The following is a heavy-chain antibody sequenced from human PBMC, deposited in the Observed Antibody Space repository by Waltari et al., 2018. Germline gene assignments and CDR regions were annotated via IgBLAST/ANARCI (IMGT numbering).Heavy chain of an antibody. CDR1: GFTFSSYG. CDR2: IWYDGSNK. J-gene: IGHJ5*02. CDR3: AKSDGGYCSGGSCYTNWFDP. Sequence: RLSCAASGFTFSSYGMHWVRQAPGKGLEWVAVIWYDGSNKYYADSVKGRFTISRDNSKNTLYLQMNSLRAEDTAMYYCAKSDGGYCSGGSCYTNWFDPWGQGTLVTVSS. V-gene: IGHV3-33*06. D-gene: IGHD2-15*01.